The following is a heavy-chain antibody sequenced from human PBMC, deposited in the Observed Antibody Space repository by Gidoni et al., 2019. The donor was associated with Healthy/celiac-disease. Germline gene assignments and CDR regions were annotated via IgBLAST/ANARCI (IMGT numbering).Heavy chain of an antibody. V-gene: IGHV4-38-2*01. CDR3: ASCLAAAGTQIDY. CDR2: NYHSGST. CDR1: GYSISSGYY. J-gene: IGHJ4*02. Sequence: QVQLQESGPGLVKPSATLSLTCAVSGYSISSGYYWGWIRQPPGKGLEWIGSNYHSGSTYYNPSLKSRVTISVDTSKNQFSLKLSSVTAADTAVYYCASCLAAAGTQIDYWGQGTLVTVSS. D-gene: IGHD6-13*01.